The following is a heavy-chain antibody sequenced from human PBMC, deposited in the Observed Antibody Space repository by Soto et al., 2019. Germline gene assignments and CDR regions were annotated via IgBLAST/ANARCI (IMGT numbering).Heavy chain of an antibody. CDR2: ISAYNGNT. D-gene: IGHD2-21*02. V-gene: IGHV1-18*01. J-gene: IGHJ6*02. Sequence: SVKVSCKASGYTFTSYGISWVRQAPGQGLEWMGWISAYNGNTNYAQKLQGRVTMTTDTSTSTAYMELRSLRSDDTAVYYCARDPVCGGDCYPDGMDVWGQGTTVTVSS. CDR1: GYTFTSYG. CDR3: ARDPVCGGDCYPDGMDV.